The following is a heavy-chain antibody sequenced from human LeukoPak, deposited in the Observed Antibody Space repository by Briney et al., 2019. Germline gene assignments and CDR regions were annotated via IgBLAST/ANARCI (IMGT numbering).Heavy chain of an antibody. CDR2: IYASGTI. Sequence: PSETLSLTCTVSGGSISNYYWNWIRQPAGKGLEWIGRIYASGTINYNPSLKSRVTMSLDTSKSQFSLILSSVTAADTAVYYCARVNRYCSGGTCYSGQDYWGQGTLVTVSS. V-gene: IGHV4-4*07. J-gene: IGHJ4*02. D-gene: IGHD2-15*01. CDR1: GGSISNYY. CDR3: ARVNRYCSGGTCYSGQDY.